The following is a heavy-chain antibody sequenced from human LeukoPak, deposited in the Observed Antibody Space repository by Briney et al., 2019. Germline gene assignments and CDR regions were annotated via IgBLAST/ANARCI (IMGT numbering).Heavy chain of an antibody. Sequence: PGGSLRLSCTASGFTFSSYSINWVRQAPGKGLECVSYISSSGSTMYYADSVRGRFTISRDNAKNSLYLQMNSLRDEDTAVYYCARLVGGTDQFDYLGQGTPVTVSS. J-gene: IGHJ4*02. D-gene: IGHD1-26*01. CDR1: GFTFSSYS. V-gene: IGHV3-48*02. CDR3: ARLVGGTDQFDY. CDR2: ISSSGSTM.